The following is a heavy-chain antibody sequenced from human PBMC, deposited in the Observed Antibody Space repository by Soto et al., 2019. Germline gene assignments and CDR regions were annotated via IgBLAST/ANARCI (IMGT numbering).Heavy chain of an antibody. Sequence: EVQLLESGGGLVQPGGSLRLSCAASGFTLSSYAMSWVRQAPGKGLEWVSAISGSGGTTYYADSVKGRFTISRDTSKNTLYLQMISLRAEDTAVYYCAKVERYYYDSSGYYSSPVFWGQGTLVTVSS. CDR3: AKVERYYYDSSGYYSSPVF. J-gene: IGHJ4*02. CDR1: GFTLSSYA. V-gene: IGHV3-23*01. CDR2: ISGSGGTT. D-gene: IGHD3-22*01.